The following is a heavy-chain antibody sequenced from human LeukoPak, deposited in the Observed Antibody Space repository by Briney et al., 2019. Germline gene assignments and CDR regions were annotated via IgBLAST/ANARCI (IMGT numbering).Heavy chain of an antibody. V-gene: IGHV4-59*01. CDR2: IYHSGST. CDR1: GGSISSYY. Sequence: SETLSLTCTVSGGSISSYYWSWIRQPPGKGLEWIGYIYHSGSTNYNPSLKSRVTISVDTSKNQFSLKLSSVTAADTAVYYCARSRMGGGPWGQGTLVTVSS. D-gene: IGHD3-16*01. CDR3: ARSRMGGGP. J-gene: IGHJ5*02.